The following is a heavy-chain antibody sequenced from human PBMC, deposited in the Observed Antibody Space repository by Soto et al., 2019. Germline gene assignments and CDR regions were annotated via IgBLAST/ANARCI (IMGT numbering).Heavy chain of an antibody. CDR2: INPSGGST. J-gene: IGHJ1*01. V-gene: IGHV1-46*01. CDR1: GYTFTSYY. D-gene: IGHD5-12*01. Sequence: QVQLVQSGAEVKKPGASVKVSCKAAGYTFTSYYMHWLRQAPGQGLEWMGIINPSGGSTSYAQKFQGRVTMTRDTSTSTVYMELSSLRSEDTAVYYCAGVEMATIYDLQHWGQGTLVTVSS. CDR3: AGVEMATIYDLQH.